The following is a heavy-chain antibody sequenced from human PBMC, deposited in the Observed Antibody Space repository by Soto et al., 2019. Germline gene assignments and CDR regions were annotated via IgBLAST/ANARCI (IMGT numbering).Heavy chain of an antibody. J-gene: IGHJ4*02. D-gene: IGHD5-12*01. Sequence: PSETLSLTCTVSGGSISSSSWNWIRQAPGKRLEWIGCIFYTGSTNFNPSLESRVAMSLDTSKNQFSLKLSSVTAADTAVYYCAAGGGLPRYYWGQGTLVTVSS. CDR2: IFYTGST. CDR1: GGSISSSS. CDR3: AAGGGLPRYY. V-gene: IGHV4-59*12.